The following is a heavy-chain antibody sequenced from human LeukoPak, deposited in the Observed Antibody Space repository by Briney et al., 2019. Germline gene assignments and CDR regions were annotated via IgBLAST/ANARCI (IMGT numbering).Heavy chain of an antibody. V-gene: IGHV3-9*01. CDR2: ISWNSVNI. Sequence: PGGSLRLSCAASGFNFDDYAMHWVRQAPGKGLEWVSGISWNSVNIGYADSVKGRFTISRDNAKSTLYLQMNGLRDEDTALYYCAKDRLSLSGSYPSWGQGTLVTVSS. J-gene: IGHJ4*02. D-gene: IGHD1-26*01. CDR1: GFNFDDYA. CDR3: AKDRLSLSGSYPS.